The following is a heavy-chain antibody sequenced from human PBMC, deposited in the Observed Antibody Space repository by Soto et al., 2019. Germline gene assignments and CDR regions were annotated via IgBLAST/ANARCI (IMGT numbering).Heavy chain of an antibody. D-gene: IGHD1-26*01. CDR2: ISGSGGST. V-gene: IGHV3-23*01. Sequence: VGSLRLSCAASGFTFSSYAMSWVRQAPGKGLEWVSAISGSGGSTYYADSVKGRLTISRDNSKNTLYLQMNSLRAEDTAVYYCAKVVGATGGYYYYGMDVWGQGTTVTVSS. CDR1: GFTFSSYA. CDR3: AKVVGATGGYYYYGMDV. J-gene: IGHJ6*02.